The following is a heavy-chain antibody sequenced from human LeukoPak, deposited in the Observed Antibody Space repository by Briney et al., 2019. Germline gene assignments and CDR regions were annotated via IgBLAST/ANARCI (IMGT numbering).Heavy chain of an antibody. V-gene: IGHV4-61*02. CDR3: ARTSPYSSGWYPQDYYYMDV. CDR1: GDSITSGTYY. CDR2: IYTSGST. D-gene: IGHD6-19*01. J-gene: IGHJ6*03. Sequence: SETLSLTCTVSGDSITSGTYYWTWIRQPAGTGLEWIGRIYTSGSTNYKPSLKSRVTISVDMSKNQFSLKLSSVTAADTAVYYCARTSPYSSGWYPQDYYYMDVWGKGTTVTVSS.